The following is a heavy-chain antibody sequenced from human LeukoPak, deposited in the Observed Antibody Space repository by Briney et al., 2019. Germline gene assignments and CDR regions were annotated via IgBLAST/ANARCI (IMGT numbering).Heavy chain of an antibody. D-gene: IGHD5-18*01. V-gene: IGHV1-69*04. CDR2: IIPILGIA. Sequence: SVKVSCKASGGTFSSYAISWVRQAPGQGLGWMGRIIPILGIANYAQKFQGRVTMTEDTSTDTAYMELSSLRSDDTAVYYCARIQYSYGQGFFDYWGQGTLVTVSS. J-gene: IGHJ4*02. CDR3: ARIQYSYGQGFFDY. CDR1: GGTFSSYA.